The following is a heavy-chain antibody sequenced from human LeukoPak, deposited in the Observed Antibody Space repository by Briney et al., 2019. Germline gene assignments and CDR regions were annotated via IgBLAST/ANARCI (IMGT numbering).Heavy chain of an antibody. CDR2: INPNSGGT. J-gene: IGHJ4*02. Sequence: ASVKVSCKASGYTFTDYYMHWVRQAPGQGLEWMGWINPNSGGTNYEQNFQGRVTMTRDTSISTAYMELSRLRSDDTAIYYCSVSAEAAGRFDYWGQGTLVTVSS. CDR3: SVSAEAAGRFDY. CDR1: GYTFTDYY. V-gene: IGHV1-2*02. D-gene: IGHD6-13*01.